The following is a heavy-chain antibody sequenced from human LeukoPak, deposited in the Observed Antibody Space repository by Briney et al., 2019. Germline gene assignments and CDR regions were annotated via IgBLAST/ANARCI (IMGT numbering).Heavy chain of an antibody. D-gene: IGHD6-25*01. CDR3: VSFVKIAAANTLRGFVYYFDY. Sequence: PGGSLRLSCAASGFTFTNYWMAWVRQAPGKGLEWVANINQDASQEYFAGSVKGRFTISRDNTKNSLYLQMNSLRDHDTAVYYCVSFVKIAAANTLRGFVYYFDYWGQGSLVTVSS. CDR2: INQDASQE. J-gene: IGHJ4*02. CDR1: GFTFTNYW. V-gene: IGHV3-7*01.